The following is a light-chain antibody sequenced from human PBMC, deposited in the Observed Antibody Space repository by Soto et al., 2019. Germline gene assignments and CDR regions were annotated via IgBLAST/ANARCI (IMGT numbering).Light chain of an antibody. Sequence: DIQMTQSPSSLSASVGDRVTITCQASQDISNYLNWYQQKPGKAPKILIYDVSVLEAGVPSRFSGGGSGTHFTLTISSLQAKDAATYYCQQFDHLPLTFGGGTKVEIK. V-gene: IGKV1-33*01. J-gene: IGKJ4*01. CDR2: DVS. CDR1: QDISNY. CDR3: QQFDHLPLT.